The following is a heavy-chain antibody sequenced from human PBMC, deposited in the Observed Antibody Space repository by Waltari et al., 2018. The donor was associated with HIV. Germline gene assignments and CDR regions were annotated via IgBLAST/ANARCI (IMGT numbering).Heavy chain of an antibody. CDR3: ARGKTIAVPAYSYGMDV. D-gene: IGHD6-19*01. Sequence: QAQLVESGGGVVQPGRSLRLSCAASGLTFSTYAMHWVRQGPGKGREWVAVISYDGNSRWYSDSVKGRFTISRDNSKSTLYLQMNSLRVEDTAVYYCARGKTIAVPAYSYGMDVWGQGTTVTVSS. CDR1: GLTFSTYA. CDR2: ISYDGNSR. V-gene: IGHV3-33*01. J-gene: IGHJ6*02.